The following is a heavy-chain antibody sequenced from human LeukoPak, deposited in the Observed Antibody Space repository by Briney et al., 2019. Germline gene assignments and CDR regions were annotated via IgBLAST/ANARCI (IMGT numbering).Heavy chain of an antibody. D-gene: IGHD3-10*01. CDR3: ARESFRGVTYSEYFQH. CDR2: INHSGST. Sequence: SETLSLTCAVYGGSFSGYYWSWIRQPPGKGLEWIGEINHSGSTNYNPSLKSRVTISVDTSKNQFSLKLSSVTAADTAVYYCARESFRGVTYSEYFQHWGQGTLVTVSS. J-gene: IGHJ1*01. V-gene: IGHV4-34*01. CDR1: GGSFSGYY.